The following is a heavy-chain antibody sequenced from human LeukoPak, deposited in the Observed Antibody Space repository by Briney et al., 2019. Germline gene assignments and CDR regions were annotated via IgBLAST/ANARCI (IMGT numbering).Heavy chain of an antibody. CDR1: GFTFRSSV. J-gene: IGHJ4*02. V-gene: IGHV3-30*18. Sequence: SGRSLRLSCAASGFTFRSSVMHWVRQAPGKGLEWVAVISYDGSITEYADSVKGRFTISRDNSKNTVYLEMNSLKPVDTAMYYCAKVEGSGSYMYAFDYWGQGTLVTVSS. CDR3: AKVEGSGSYMYAFDY. D-gene: IGHD3-10*01. CDR2: ISYDGSIT.